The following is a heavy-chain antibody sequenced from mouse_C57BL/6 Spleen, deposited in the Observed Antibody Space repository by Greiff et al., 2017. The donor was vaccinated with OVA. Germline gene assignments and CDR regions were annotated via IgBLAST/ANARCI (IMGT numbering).Heavy chain of an antibody. Sequence: QVQLQQPGAELVKPGASVKLSCKASGYTFTSYWMQWVKQRPGQGLEWIGEIDPSDSYTNYNQKFKGKATLTVDTSSSTAYMQLSSLTSEDSAVYYCARRAYYSNYSYYYAMDYWGKGTSVTVSS. CDR1: GYTFTSYW. CDR2: IDPSDSYT. CDR3: ARRAYYSNYSYYYAMDY. J-gene: IGHJ4*01. V-gene: IGHV1-50*01. D-gene: IGHD2-5*01.